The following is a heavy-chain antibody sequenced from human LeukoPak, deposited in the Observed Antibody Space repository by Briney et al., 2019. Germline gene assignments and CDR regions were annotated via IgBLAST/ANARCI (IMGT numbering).Heavy chain of an antibody. Sequence: GGSLSPSGERSGFTSISNARHGAPQPQAKGLKWVPLIWKDGTNKYYADSVKGRFTISRDNSKNTLYLQMNSLRVEDTAVFYCARERSPGGIVIVPTALDSWGQGTLVTVSS. J-gene: IGHJ4*02. CDR1: GFTSISNA. CDR3: ARERSPGGIVIVPTALDS. CDR2: IWKDGTNK. D-gene: IGHD2-2*01. V-gene: IGHV3-33*01.